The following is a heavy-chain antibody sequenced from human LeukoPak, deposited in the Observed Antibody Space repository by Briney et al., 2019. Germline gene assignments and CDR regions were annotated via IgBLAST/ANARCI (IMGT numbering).Heavy chain of an antibody. J-gene: IGHJ4*02. D-gene: IGHD1-1*01. V-gene: IGHV1-24*01. CDR2: FDPEDGET. CDR1: GYTLTELS. Sequence: ASVKVSCKVSGYTLTELSMHWVRQAPGKGLEWMGGFDPEDGETIYAQKFQGRVTMTEDTSTDTACMELSSLRSEDTAVYYCATYNWNRRYFDYWGQGTLVTVSS. CDR3: ATYNWNRRYFDY.